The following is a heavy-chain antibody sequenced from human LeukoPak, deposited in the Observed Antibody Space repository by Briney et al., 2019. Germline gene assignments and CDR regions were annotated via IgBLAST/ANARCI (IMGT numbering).Heavy chain of an antibody. CDR2: TYYKSKWYN. CDR3: ARDPGPGGYCSSVSCSFDY. V-gene: IGHV6-1*01. D-gene: IGHD2-2*01. Sequence: SQTLSLTCAISGDSVSSNSAAWNWIRQSPSRGLEWLGRTYYKSKWYNDYAVSVKSRITINPDTSKNQFFLQLNSVTPEDTAVYYCARDPGPGGYCSSVSCSFDYWGQGTLVTVSS. CDR1: GDSVSSNSAA. J-gene: IGHJ4*02.